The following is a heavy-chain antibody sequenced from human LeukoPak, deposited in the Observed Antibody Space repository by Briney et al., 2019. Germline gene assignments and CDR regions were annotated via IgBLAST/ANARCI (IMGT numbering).Heavy chain of an antibody. CDR1: GFTLNSNA. J-gene: IGHJ4*02. CDR2: ITVPGDAT. V-gene: IGHV3-23*01. Sequence: GGSLRLSCAPSGFTLNSNAMIWGRQAPGKGVECVSGITVPGDATYYADSVKGGLSFSRENSKNTLYLILNSLRVEDTALYYCAKAFGTNGYFQLPIDFWGQGTLVTVSS. CDR3: AKAFGTNGYFQLPIDF. D-gene: IGHD2-8*01.